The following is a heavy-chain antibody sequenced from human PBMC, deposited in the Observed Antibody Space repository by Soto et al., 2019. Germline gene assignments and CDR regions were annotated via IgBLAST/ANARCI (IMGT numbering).Heavy chain of an antibody. Sequence: ASVKVSCKASGYTFTSYYMHWVRQAPGQGLEWMGIINPSGGSTSYAQKFQGRVTMTRDTSTSTVYMELGSLRSEDTAVYYCARDPTYYDSSGHYGDYWGQGTLVTVSS. CDR3: ARDPTYYDSSGHYGDY. CDR1: GYTFTSYY. J-gene: IGHJ4*02. D-gene: IGHD3-22*01. CDR2: INPSGGST. V-gene: IGHV1-46*01.